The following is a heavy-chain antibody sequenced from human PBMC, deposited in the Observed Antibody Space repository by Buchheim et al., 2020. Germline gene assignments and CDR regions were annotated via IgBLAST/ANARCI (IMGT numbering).Heavy chain of an antibody. Sequence: QVQLQESGPGLVKPSQTLSLTCTVSGGSISSGSYYWSWIRQPAGKGLEWIGRIYTSGSTNYNPSLKSRVTISVDTSKNQFSLKLSSVTAADTAVYYCAREGYSGYDLLSWYFDLWGRGTL. CDR2: IYTSGST. D-gene: IGHD5-12*01. J-gene: IGHJ2*01. V-gene: IGHV4-61*02. CDR1: GGSISSGSYY. CDR3: AREGYSGYDLLSWYFDL.